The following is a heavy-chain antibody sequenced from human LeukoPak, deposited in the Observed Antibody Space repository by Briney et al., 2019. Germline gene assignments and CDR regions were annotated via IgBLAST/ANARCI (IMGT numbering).Heavy chain of an antibody. CDR1: GASISGFY. V-gene: IGHV4-59*01. CDR3: AGRERFYYDSSGYRDY. J-gene: IGHJ4*02. CDR2: INYSGST. Sequence: PSETLSLTCTISGASISGFYWSWIRQPPGKGLEWIGSINYSGSTNYNPSLKSRVTISVDTSKNQFSLKLSSVTAADTAVYYCAGRERFYYDSSGYRDYWGQGTLVTVSS. D-gene: IGHD3-22*01.